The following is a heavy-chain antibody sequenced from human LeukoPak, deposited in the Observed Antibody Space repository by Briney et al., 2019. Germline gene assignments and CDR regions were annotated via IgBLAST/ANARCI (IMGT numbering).Heavy chain of an antibody. J-gene: IGHJ6*03. CDR3: AKDPAATVTTVDYYYYYMDV. V-gene: IGHV3-21*01. D-gene: IGHD4-23*01. CDR2: ISSSSSYI. Sequence: GGSLRLSCAASGFTFSSYSMNWVRQAPGKGLEWVSSISSSSSYIYYADSVKGRFTISRDNAKNPLYLQMNSLRAEDTAVYYCAKDPAATVTTVDYYYYYMDVWGKGTTVTISS. CDR1: GFTFSSYS.